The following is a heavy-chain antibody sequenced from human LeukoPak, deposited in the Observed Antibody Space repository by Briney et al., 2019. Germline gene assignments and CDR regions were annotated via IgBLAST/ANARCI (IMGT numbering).Heavy chain of an antibody. CDR3: ARDYCSGGSCYQILT. Sequence: GGSLRLSCVASGITFSSYSMNWVRQAPGKGLEWVSYITTSGTIYYADSVKGRFTISRDNAKNSLYLQMNSLRAEDTAVYYCARDYCSGGSCYQILTWGQGTLVTVSS. J-gene: IGHJ5*02. D-gene: IGHD2-15*01. CDR2: ITTSGTI. V-gene: IGHV3-48*04. CDR1: GITFSSYS.